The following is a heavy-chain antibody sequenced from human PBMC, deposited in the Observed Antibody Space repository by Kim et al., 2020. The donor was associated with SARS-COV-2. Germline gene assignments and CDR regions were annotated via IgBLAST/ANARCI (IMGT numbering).Heavy chain of an antibody. CDR2: IDPSDSYT. Sequence: GESLKISCKGSGYSFTSYWISWVRQMPGKGLEWMGRIDPSDSYTNYSPSFQGHVTISADKSISTAYLQWSSLKASDTAMYYCARHPNGITGTTGAFDIWGQGTMVTVSS. CDR3: ARHPNGITGTTGAFDI. V-gene: IGHV5-10-1*01. CDR1: GYSFTSYW. J-gene: IGHJ3*02. D-gene: IGHD1-7*01.